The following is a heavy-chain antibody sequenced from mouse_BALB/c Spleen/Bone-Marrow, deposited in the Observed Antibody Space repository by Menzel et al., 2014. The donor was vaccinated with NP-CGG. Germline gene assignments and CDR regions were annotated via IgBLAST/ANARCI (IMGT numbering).Heavy chain of an antibody. J-gene: IGHJ3*01. CDR1: GYTFTSYD. CDR3: ARSGDSSGYGFAY. CDR2: IYPGDGST. Sequence: VQLHQSGPELVKPGALVKISCKVSGYTFTSYDINWVKQRPGQGLEWIGWIYPGDGSTKYNEKFKGKATLTADKSSSTAYMQFSSLTSENSAVYFCARSGDSSGYGFAYWGQGTLVTVSA. D-gene: IGHD3-2*01. V-gene: IGHV1S56*01.